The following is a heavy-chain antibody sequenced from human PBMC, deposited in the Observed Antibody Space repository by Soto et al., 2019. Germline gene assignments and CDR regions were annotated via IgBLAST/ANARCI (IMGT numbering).Heavy chain of an antibody. D-gene: IGHD5-18*01. J-gene: IGHJ4*02. V-gene: IGHV4-59*08. Sequence: SETLSLTCTASGGSMSTYYWNWMRQAPGQGLEWIGYIYSSGSTNYNPSLKSRVTMSVDTSKMQFSLNLTSVTAADTAVYYCARRYGSCFDYWGQGTLVTVSS. CDR3: ARRYGSCFDY. CDR2: IYSSGST. CDR1: GGSMSTYY.